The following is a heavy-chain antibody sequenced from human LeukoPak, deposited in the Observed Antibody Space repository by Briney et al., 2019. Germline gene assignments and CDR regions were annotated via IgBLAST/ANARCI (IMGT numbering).Heavy chain of an antibody. J-gene: IGHJ4*02. CDR1: GGSISSSSYY. Sequence: SETLSLTCTVSGGSISSSSYYWGWIRQPPGKGLEWIGSIYYSGSTYYNPSLKSRVTISVDTSKNQFSLKLSSVPAADTAVYYCARQGGCSSTSCYSPLFDYWGQGTLVTVSS. CDR2: IYYSGST. D-gene: IGHD2-2*01. CDR3: ARQGGCSSTSCYSPLFDY. V-gene: IGHV4-39*01.